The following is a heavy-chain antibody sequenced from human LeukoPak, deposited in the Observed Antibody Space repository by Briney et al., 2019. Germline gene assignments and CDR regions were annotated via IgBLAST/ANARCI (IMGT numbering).Heavy chain of an antibody. D-gene: IGHD6-13*01. V-gene: IGHV4-59*01. CDR1: GGSISSYY. J-gene: IGHJ6*03. Sequence: SETLSLTCTVSGGSISSYYWSWIRQPPGKGLEWIGYIYYSGSTNYNPSLKSRVTISVDTSKNQFSLKLSSVTAADTAVYYCARVAAAEVRYYYYYYYMDVWGKGTTVTVSS. CDR3: ARVAAAEVRYYYYYYYMDV. CDR2: IYYSGST.